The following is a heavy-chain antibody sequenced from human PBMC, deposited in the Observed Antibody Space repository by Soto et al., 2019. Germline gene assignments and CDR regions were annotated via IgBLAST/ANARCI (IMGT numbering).Heavy chain of an antibody. CDR3: AKDMGAAVFIGFDI. V-gene: IGHV3-9*01. D-gene: IGHD6-13*01. CDR2: ISWNSGSI. CDR1: GFTFDDYA. Sequence: DVQLVESGGGLVQPGRSLRVSCAASGFTFDDYAMHWVRQAPGKGLEWVAGISWNSGSIAYADSVKGRFTVSRDNAKNSLYLQMNSLGAEDTALYYCAKDMGAAVFIGFDIWGQGTMVIVSS. J-gene: IGHJ3*02.